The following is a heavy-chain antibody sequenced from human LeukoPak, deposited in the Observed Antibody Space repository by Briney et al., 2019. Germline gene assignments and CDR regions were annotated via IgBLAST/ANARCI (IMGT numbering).Heavy chain of an antibody. J-gene: IGHJ4*02. D-gene: IGHD6-19*01. Sequence: PSETLSLTCAVYGGSFSGYYWSWIRQPPGKGLEWIGEINHSGSTNYSPSLKSRVTISVDTSKNQFSLKLSSVTAADTAVYYCATAGYSSGWKWGQGTLVTVSS. V-gene: IGHV4-34*01. CDR1: GGSFSGYY. CDR3: ATAGYSSGWK. CDR2: INHSGST.